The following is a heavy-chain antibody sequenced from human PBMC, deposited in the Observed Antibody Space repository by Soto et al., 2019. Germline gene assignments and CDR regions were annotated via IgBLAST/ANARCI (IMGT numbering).Heavy chain of an antibody. J-gene: IGHJ4*02. CDR3: ANDDYSNYVLSW. Sequence: GGSLRLSCAASGFTFSSYGMHWVRQAPGKGLEWVAVISYDGSNKYYADSVKGRFTISRDNSKNTLYLQMNSLRAEDTAVYYCANDDYSNYVLSWWGQGTLVTVSS. V-gene: IGHV3-30*18. CDR2: ISYDGSNK. D-gene: IGHD4-4*01. CDR1: GFTFSSYG.